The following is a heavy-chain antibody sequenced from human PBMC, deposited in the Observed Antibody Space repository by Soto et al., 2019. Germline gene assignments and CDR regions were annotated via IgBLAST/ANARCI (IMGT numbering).Heavy chain of an antibody. CDR2: INSDGSST. D-gene: IGHD2-21*02. CDR1: GFPFSSYW. CDR3: ARGPVVVTAIGYYYYGMDV. V-gene: IGHV3-74*01. Sequence: PGGSLRLSCAASGFPFSSYWMHWVRQAPGKGLVWVSRINSDGSSTSYADSVKGRFTISRDNAKNTLYLQMNSLRAEDTAVYYCARGPVVVTAIGYYYYGMDVWGQGTTVTVSS. J-gene: IGHJ6*02.